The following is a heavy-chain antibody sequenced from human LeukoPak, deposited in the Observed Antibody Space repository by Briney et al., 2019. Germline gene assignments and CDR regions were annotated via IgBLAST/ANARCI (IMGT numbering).Heavy chain of an antibody. CDR3: ARAIGLLNGAFDI. D-gene: IGHD3/OR15-3a*01. CDR2: ISGSGGST. J-gene: IGHJ3*02. CDR1: GFTFSSFA. V-gene: IGHV3-23*01. Sequence: GGSLRLSCAASGFTFSSFAMSWVRQAPGKGLEWVSAISGSGGSTYYADSVKGRFTISRDNAKNSLYLQMNSLRAEDTALYYCARAIGLLNGAFDIWGQGTMVTVSS.